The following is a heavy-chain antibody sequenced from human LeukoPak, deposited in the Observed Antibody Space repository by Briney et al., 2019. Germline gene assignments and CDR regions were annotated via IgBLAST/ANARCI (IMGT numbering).Heavy chain of an antibody. CDR2: ISPYNDDT. Sequence: GASVKVSCKVSGYSSTTYGISRVRQAPGQGLEWLAWISPYNDDTKSAQRFQGRLTLTTDTSTNTVYMELRSLRSDDSALYYCGREYCDTTRCFGVDYWGQGTLVTVSS. D-gene: IGHD2-2*01. J-gene: IGHJ4*02. CDR3: GREYCDTTRCFGVDY. CDR1: GYSSTTYG. V-gene: IGHV1-18*01.